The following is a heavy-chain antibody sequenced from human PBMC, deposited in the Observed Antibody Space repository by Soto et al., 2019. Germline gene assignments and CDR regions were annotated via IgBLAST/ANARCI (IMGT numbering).Heavy chain of an antibody. CDR2: IIPIFGTA. CDR3: ARDGLRYFDWLLANNWFDP. Sequence: QVQLVQSGAEVKKPGSSVKVSCKASGGTFSSYAISWVRQAPGQGLEWMGGIIPIFGTANYAQKFQGRVTITADEXXSXACXELSSLRSEDTAVYYCARDGLRYFDWLLANNWFDPWGQGTLVTVSS. D-gene: IGHD3-9*01. CDR1: GGTFSSYA. V-gene: IGHV1-69*12. J-gene: IGHJ5*02.